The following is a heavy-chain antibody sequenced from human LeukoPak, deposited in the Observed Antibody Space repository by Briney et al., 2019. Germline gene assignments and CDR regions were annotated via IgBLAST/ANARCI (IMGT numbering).Heavy chain of an antibody. CDR2: IYTSGRT. V-gene: IGHV4-4*07. D-gene: IGHD2-15*01. CDR1: GGSISSYY. J-gene: IGHJ5*02. Sequence: PSETLSLTCTVSGGSISSYYWSWIRQPAGKGLEWIGRIYTSGRTNYNPSLKSRVTMSVDTSKNQFSLKLSSVTAADTAVYYCARVDIVVVVAATNWFDPWGQGTLVTVSS. CDR3: ARVDIVVVVAATNWFDP.